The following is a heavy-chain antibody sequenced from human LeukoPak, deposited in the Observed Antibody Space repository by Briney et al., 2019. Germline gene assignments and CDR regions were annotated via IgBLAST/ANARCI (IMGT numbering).Heavy chain of an antibody. J-gene: IGHJ5*02. V-gene: IGHV4-34*01. D-gene: IGHD2-15*01. Sequence: SETLSLTCAVCGGSFSGYYWSWIRQPPGKGLEWIGEINHSGSTNYNPSLKSRVTISVDTSKNQFSLKLSSVTAADTAVYYCARGVACSGGSCYRGKNWFDPWGQGTLVTVSS. CDR1: GGSFSGYY. CDR3: ARGVACSGGSCYRGKNWFDP. CDR2: INHSGST.